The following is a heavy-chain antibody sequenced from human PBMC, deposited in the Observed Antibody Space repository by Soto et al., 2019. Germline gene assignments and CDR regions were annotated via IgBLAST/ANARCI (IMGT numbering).Heavy chain of an antibody. J-gene: IGHJ4*02. CDR2: IIPIFCTA. V-gene: IGHV1-69*06. CDR1: GGTFSSYA. CDR3: ARGRLPLVHGSHFDY. D-gene: IGHD6-25*01. Sequence: QVQLVQSGAEVKKPGSSGKVSCKASGGTFSSYAISWVRQAPGQGLEWMGGIIPIFCTANYAQKFQGRVTITADKSTSTAYMELSSLRFEDTAVYYCARGRLPLVHGSHFDYWGQGTLVTVSS.